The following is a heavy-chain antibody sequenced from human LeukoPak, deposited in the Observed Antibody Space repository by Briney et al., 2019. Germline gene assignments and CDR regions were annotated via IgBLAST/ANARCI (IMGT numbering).Heavy chain of an antibody. D-gene: IGHD3-22*01. J-gene: IGHJ4*02. CDR3: ARDGRGYPAYYFDY. Sequence: SETLSLTCTVSGGSISSYYWSWIRQPPGKGLERIGYIYYSGSTNYNPSLKSRVTISVDTSKNQFSLKLSSVTAADTAVYYCARDGRGYPAYYFDYWGQGTLVTVSS. CDR1: GGSISSYY. V-gene: IGHV4-59*01. CDR2: IYYSGST.